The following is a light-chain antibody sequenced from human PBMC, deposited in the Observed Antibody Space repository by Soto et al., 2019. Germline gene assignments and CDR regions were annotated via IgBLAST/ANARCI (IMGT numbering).Light chain of an antibody. V-gene: IGKV1-5*01. CDR2: DAS. CDR3: LQYSSHSWT. J-gene: IGKJ1*01. CDR1: RSISDW. Sequence: DIQMTQSPSSLSPSVGDRVTITCRASRSISDWLVWYQQKPGKAPELLIFDASNLKSGVSSRFSGSGSGTEFTLTISRLQPDDVATYYCLQYSSHSWTFGQGTKVDIK.